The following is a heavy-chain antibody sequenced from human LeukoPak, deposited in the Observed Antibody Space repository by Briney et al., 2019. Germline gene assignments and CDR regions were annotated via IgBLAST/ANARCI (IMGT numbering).Heavy chain of an antibody. Sequence: GGSLRLSCAASGFTFSSYAMSWVRQAPGKGLEWVSAISGSGGSTYYADSVKGRFTISRDNSKNTLYLQMNSLRAEDTAVYYCAKAPFGVVVVAAMDSYMDVWGKGTTVTVSS. J-gene: IGHJ6*03. V-gene: IGHV3-23*01. CDR1: GFTFSSYA. D-gene: IGHD2-15*01. CDR2: ISGSGGST. CDR3: AKAPFGVVVVAAMDSYMDV.